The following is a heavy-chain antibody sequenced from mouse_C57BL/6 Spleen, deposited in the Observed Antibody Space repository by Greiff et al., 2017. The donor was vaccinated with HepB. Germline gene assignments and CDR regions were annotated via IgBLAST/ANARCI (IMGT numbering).Heavy chain of an antibody. V-gene: IGHV1-15*01. Sequence: QLKQSGAELVRPGASVTLFCKASGYTFTDYEMHWVKQTPVHGLEWIGAIDPETGGTAHNQKFKGKAILTADKSSSTAYMELRSLTSEDSAVYYCTDYGSSSWFAYWGQGTLVTVSA. D-gene: IGHD1-1*01. CDR1: GYTFTDYE. J-gene: IGHJ3*01. CDR3: TDYGSSSWFAY. CDR2: IDPETGGT.